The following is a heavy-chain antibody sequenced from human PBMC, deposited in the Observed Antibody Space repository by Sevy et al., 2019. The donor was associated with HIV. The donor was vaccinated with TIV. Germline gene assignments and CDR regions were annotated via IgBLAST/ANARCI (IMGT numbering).Heavy chain of an antibody. CDR2: ISGSGGST. CDR1: GFTFSSYA. D-gene: IGHD3-22*01. Sequence: GGSLRLSCAASGFTFSSYAMSWVRQAPGKGLEWVSAISGSGGSTYYADSVKGRFTISRDNSKNTLYLQMSSLRAEDTAVYYCVKDRYYYDSSGPDYWGQGTLVTVSS. J-gene: IGHJ4*02. V-gene: IGHV3-23*01. CDR3: VKDRYYYDSSGPDY.